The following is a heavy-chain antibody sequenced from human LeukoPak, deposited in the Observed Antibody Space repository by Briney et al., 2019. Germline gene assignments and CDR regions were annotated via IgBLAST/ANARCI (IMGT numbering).Heavy chain of an antibody. V-gene: IGHV3-30*18. CDR3: AKELGYCSSTSCYETAYYYGMDV. CDR1: GFTFSRYW. D-gene: IGHD2-2*01. Sequence: GGSLRLSCAASGFTFSRYWMSWVRQAPGKGLEWVAVISYDGSNKYYADSVKGRFTISRDNSKNTLYLRMNSLRAEDTAVYYCAKELGYCSSTSCYETAYYYGMDVWGQGTTVTVSS. J-gene: IGHJ6*02. CDR2: ISYDGSNK.